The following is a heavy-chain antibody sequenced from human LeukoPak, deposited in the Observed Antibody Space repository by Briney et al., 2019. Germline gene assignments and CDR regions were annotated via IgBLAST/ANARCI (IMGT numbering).Heavy chain of an antibody. D-gene: IGHD3-3*01. Sequence: PSETLSLTCTVSGGSISSSSYYWGWIRQPPGKGLEWIGSIYYSGSTYYNPSLKSRVTISVDTSKNQFSLKLSSVTAADTAVYYCARQGSYYDFWSGYHLFDYWGQGTLVTVSS. CDR3: ARQGSYYDFWSGYHLFDY. J-gene: IGHJ4*02. CDR1: GGSISSSSYY. V-gene: IGHV4-39*01. CDR2: IYYSGST.